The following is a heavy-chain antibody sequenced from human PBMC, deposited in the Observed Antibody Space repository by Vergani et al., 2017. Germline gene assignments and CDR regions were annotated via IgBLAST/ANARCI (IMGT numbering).Heavy chain of an antibody. J-gene: IGHJ1*01. CDR3: TTAWGLYYLHGEYFQY. CDR1: GFTFSIHA. V-gene: IGHV3-23*01. D-gene: IGHD3-10*01. CDR2: IKNTGDST. Sequence: VQLLQSEGAVVQPGGSLRLSCVASGFTFSIHAMSWFRQGHGRGREWFSSIKNTGDSTHYADSMKVRLTIFSDNSKNTLFLQMNSLKDEDTAVYYCTTAWGLYYLHGEYFQYWGRGTLVSVSS.